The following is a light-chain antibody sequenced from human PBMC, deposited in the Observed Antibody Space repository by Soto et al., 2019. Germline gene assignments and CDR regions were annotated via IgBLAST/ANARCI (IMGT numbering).Light chain of an antibody. Sequence: DIHMTQSPSSLSASVGDGVTITCRASQSIGRYLNWYQQRPGRTPSLLIYGASILQSGVPSRFSVSGSGTDFTLTIASRQPEGFGTCYCQPSYRAPYNFGQGTQLNIK. J-gene: IGKJ2*01. CDR2: GAS. V-gene: IGKV1-39*01. CDR3: QPSYRAPYN. CDR1: QSIGRY.